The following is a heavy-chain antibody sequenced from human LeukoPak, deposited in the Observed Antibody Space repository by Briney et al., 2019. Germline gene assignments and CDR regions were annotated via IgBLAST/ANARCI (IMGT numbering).Heavy chain of an antibody. D-gene: IGHD4-11*01. CDR2: ISGSDGST. CDR1: GFTFTYYA. CDR3: AKAGDYSYFDY. V-gene: IGHV3-23*01. Sequence: GGSLRLSCAASGFTFTYYAMNWVGQAPGKGLEWVSAISGSDGSTYYADSVKGRFTISRDNSKNTLYLQMNSLRAEDTAVYYCAKAGDYSYFDYWGQGTLVTVSS. J-gene: IGHJ4*02.